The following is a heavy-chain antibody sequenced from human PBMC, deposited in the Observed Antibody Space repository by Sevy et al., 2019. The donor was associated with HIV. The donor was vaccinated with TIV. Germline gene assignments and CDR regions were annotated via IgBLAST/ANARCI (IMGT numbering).Heavy chain of an antibody. CDR1: GFTFSSYA. D-gene: IGHD3-22*01. CDR2: ISGSGGST. V-gene: IGHV3-23*01. Sequence: GGSLRLSCAASGFTFSSYAMSWVRQAPGKGLEWVSAISGSGGSTYYADSVKGRFTISRDNSKNTLYLQMNSLRAEDTAVYYCAKDRPDSSGYYYLVSYYYYGMDVWGQGTTVTVSS. J-gene: IGHJ6*02. CDR3: AKDRPDSSGYYYLVSYYYYGMDV.